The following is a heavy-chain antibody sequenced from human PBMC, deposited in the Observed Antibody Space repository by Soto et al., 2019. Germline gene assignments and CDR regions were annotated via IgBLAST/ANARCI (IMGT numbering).Heavy chain of an antibody. Sequence: SETLSLTCTVSGGSISSGDYYWSWIRQPPGKGLEWIGYMYHSGSTYYNPSLKSRVTMSVDTSKNQFSLYLSSVTAADTAVYNCARWVEVSLDYFDSWGQGIPVTVSS. J-gene: IGHJ4*02. D-gene: IGHD6-6*01. CDR2: MYHSGST. CDR1: GGSISSGDYY. CDR3: ARWVEVSLDYFDS. V-gene: IGHV4-30-4*01.